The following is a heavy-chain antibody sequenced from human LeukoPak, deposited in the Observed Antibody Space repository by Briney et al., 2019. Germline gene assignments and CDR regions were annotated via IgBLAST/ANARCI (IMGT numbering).Heavy chain of an antibody. J-gene: IGHJ5*02. Sequence: SETLSLTCVVYGGSFSGYYWSWIRQPPGKGLEWTGEIYHSGSTNYNPSLKSRVTISVDKSKNQFSLKLSSVTAADTAVYYCAREDSSGWSTWFDPWGQGTLVTVSS. V-gene: IGHV4-34*01. CDR1: GGSFSGYY. CDR2: IYHSGST. CDR3: AREDSSGWSTWFDP. D-gene: IGHD6-19*01.